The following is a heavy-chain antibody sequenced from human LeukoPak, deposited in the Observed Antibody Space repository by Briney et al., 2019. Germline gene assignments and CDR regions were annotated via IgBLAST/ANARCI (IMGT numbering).Heavy chain of an antibody. Sequence: GGSLRLSCAASGFTFSNYAMSWFRQVPGKGLECVSGIGGSGGSLYYADSVKGRFTISRDNSKNTLYLQMNSLRAEDTAVYYCAKDQNNVGAAFDIWGQGTMVTVSS. V-gene: IGHV3-23*01. D-gene: IGHD3-10*01. J-gene: IGHJ3*02. CDR2: IGGSGGSL. CDR3: AKDQNNVGAAFDI. CDR1: GFTFSNYA.